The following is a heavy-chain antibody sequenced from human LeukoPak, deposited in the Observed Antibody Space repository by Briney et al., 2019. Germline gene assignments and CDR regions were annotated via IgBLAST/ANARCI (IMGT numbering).Heavy chain of an antibody. CDR2: IKQDGSEK. CDR1: GFTFSSYW. CDR3: ARAYGSGSYWIPSYYYYYMDV. V-gene: IGHV3-7*03. J-gene: IGHJ6*03. D-gene: IGHD3-10*01. Sequence: GGSLRLSCAASGFTFSSYWMSWVRQAPGKGLEWVANIKQDGSEKYYVDSVKGRFTISRDNAKNSLYLQMNSLRAEDTAVYYCARAYGSGSYWIPSYYYYYMDVWGKGTTVTVSS.